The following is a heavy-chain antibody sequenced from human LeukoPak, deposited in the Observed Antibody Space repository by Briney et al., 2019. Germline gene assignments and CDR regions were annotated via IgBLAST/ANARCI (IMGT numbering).Heavy chain of an antibody. CDR3: ARAVGATNHLDY. CDR1: GYAFTGDE. CDR2: MNTKSGNT. D-gene: IGHD1-26*01. J-gene: IGHJ4*02. V-gene: IGHV1-8*02. Sequence: PWASVKVSCKASGYAFTGDEINWVRQAPGQGLEWMGWMNTKSGNTGSAQKFQGRLTMTRNTSIVTAYMELTGLGSQDTAVYFCARAVGATNHLDYWGQGTLVTVSS.